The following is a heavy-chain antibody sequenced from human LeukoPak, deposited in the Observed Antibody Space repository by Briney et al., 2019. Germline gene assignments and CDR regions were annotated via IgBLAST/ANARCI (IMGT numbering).Heavy chain of an antibody. J-gene: IGHJ4*02. D-gene: IGHD4-17*01. CDR1: GFTVSTNY. CDR3: ARGFRSVTTWGYFDY. Sequence: GGSLRLSCAASGFTVSTNYMSWVRQAPGKGLEWVSLIYSGGGTCYADSVKGRFTISRDNSRNTLSLQMNSLRVDDTAVYYCARGFRSVTTWGYFDYWGQGALVTVSS. CDR2: IYSGGGT. V-gene: IGHV3-66*01.